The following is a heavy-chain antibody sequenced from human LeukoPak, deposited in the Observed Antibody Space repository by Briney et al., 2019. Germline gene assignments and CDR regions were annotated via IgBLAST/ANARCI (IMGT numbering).Heavy chain of an antibody. CDR1: GGTFSSYA. CDR3: ARPSETTISPDYYYYMDV. CDR2: IIPILGIA. V-gene: IGHV1-69*10. J-gene: IGHJ6*03. D-gene: IGHD3-3*01. Sequence: GASVKVSCKASGGTFSSYAISWVRQAPGQGLEWMGGIIPILGIANYAQKFQGRVTITADKSTSTAYMELSSLRSEDTAVYYCARPSETTISPDYYYYMDVWGKGTTVTVSS.